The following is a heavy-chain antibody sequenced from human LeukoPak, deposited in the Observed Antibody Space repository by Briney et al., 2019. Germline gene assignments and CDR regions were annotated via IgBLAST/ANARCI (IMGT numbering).Heavy chain of an antibody. CDR2: INPNSGGT. J-gene: IGHJ3*02. CDR1: GYTFTGYY. D-gene: IGHD6-19*01. V-gene: IGHV1-2*02. CDR3: ARLDSSGFTAFGI. Sequence: ASVKVSCKASGYTFTGYYMHWVRQAPGQGLEWMGWINPNSGGTNYAQKFQGRVTMTRDTSISTAYMELSRLRSDDTAVYYCARLDSSGFTAFGIWGQGTMVTVSS.